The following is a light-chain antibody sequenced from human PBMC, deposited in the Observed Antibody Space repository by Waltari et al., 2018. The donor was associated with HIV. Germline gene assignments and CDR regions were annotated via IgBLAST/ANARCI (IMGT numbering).Light chain of an antibody. CDR3: SSWTSSTTLV. J-gene: IGLJ1*01. Sequence: QSALTQPASVSGSPGQSITISCTGTNSDFGSYDFVSWYQQYPGTAPRLIISDVRNRPSGISSRFSGSKYGYTASLTISGLRAEDEADYFCSSWTSSTTLVFGTGTKVTVL. CDR1: NSDFGSYDF. CDR2: DVR. V-gene: IGLV2-14*01.